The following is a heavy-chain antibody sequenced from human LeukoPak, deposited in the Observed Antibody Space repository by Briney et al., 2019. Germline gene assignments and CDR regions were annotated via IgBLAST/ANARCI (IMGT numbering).Heavy chain of an antibody. CDR3: AKKVPAYNPFDF. D-gene: IGHD2-21*02. CDR2: IKQDGSEK. Sequence: GGSLRLSCAASGFTFSSYWMTWVRQAPGKGLESVASIKQDGSEKYYVDSVKGRFTISRDNSKNTLYLQMNSLRAEDTAVYFCAKKVPAYNPFDFWGQGTLVTVS. V-gene: IGHV3-7*05. J-gene: IGHJ4*02. CDR1: GFTFSSYW.